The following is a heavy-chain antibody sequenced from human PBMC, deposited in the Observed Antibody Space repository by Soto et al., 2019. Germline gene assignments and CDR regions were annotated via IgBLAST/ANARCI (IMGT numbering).Heavy chain of an antibody. CDR2: ISTYNGNT. CDR3: ARTTVTAYYYYMDA. D-gene: IGHD4-17*01. CDR1: GYTFTNYG. J-gene: IGHJ6*03. V-gene: IGHV1-18*01. Sequence: ASVKVSCKASGYTFTNYGFTWVRQAPGQGLEWLGWISTYNGNTKYAQKVQGRLTMTTDTSTSTANMELTSLRSDDTALYYCARTTVTAYYYYMDAWGKGSTVTVSS.